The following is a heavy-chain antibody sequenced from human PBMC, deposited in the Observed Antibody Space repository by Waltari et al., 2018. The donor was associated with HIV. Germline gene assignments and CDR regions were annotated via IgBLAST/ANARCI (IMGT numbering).Heavy chain of an antibody. CDR2: IYRSGTT. CDR1: ASSISRGYY. Sequence: QVQLQESGPGVVKPSETLSLTCTVSASSISRGYYRGWIRQSPGKGLEWIGSIYRSGTTYYNPSLKSRVTISVNMSKNQFSLKLTSMTAADTALYYCARDQDYYDSSGYTCYAFDMWGPGTMVTVSS. D-gene: IGHD3-22*01. V-gene: IGHV4-38-2*02. J-gene: IGHJ3*02. CDR3: ARDQDYYDSSGYTCYAFDM.